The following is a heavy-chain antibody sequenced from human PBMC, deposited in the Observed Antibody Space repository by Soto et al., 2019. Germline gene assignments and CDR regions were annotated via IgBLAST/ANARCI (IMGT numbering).Heavy chain of an antibody. Sequence: PSQTLSLTCAISGYSVSSNSAAWNWIRQSPSRGLEWLGRTYYRSKWYNDYAVSVKSRITINPDTSKNQFSLQLNSVTPEDTAVYYCARAPRQHRLELLLDALDIWGQGTMVTVSS. D-gene: IGHD1-7*01. CDR2: TYYRSKWYN. J-gene: IGHJ3*02. V-gene: IGHV6-1*01. CDR3: ARAPRQHRLELLLDALDI. CDR1: GYSVSSNSAA.